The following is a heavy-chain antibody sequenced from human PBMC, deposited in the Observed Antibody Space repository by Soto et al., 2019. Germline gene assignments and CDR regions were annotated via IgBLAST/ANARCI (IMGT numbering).Heavy chain of an antibody. Sequence: WEVLKSACRGSGYSFTSYWIGWVRQVPGKGLEWMGIIYPGDSDTRYSPSFQGQVTISADKSISTAYLQWSSRKDSDTAMYYCARIDSGDYETDYYYYLAVWGKGTTVTVSS. J-gene: IGHJ6*03. V-gene: IGHV5-51*01. D-gene: IGHD4-17*01. CDR2: IYPGDSDT. CDR3: ARIDSGDYETDYYYYLAV. CDR1: GYSFTSYW.